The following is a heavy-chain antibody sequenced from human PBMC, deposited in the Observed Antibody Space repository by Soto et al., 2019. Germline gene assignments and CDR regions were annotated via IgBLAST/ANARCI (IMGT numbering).Heavy chain of an antibody. V-gene: IGHV4-34*01. CDR2: INHSGST. Sequence: SETLSLTFAFYGGSFSGYYWSWIRQPPGKGLEWIGEINHSGSTNYNPSLKSRVTISVDTSKNQFSLKLSSVTAADTAVYYCARRGDIAVAGTGHDFDYWGQGTLVTVSS. D-gene: IGHD6-19*01. CDR1: GGSFSGYY. CDR3: ARRGDIAVAGTGHDFDY. J-gene: IGHJ4*02.